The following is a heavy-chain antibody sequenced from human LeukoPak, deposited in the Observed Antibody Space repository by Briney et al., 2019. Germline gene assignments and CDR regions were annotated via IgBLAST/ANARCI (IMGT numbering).Heavy chain of an antibody. D-gene: IGHD1-7*01. CDR2: IYHSGST. V-gene: IGHV4-61*02. Sequence: TSQTLSLTCTVSGGSISSGSYYWSWIRQPAGKGLEWIGSIYHSGSTYYNPSLKSRVTISVDTSKNQFSLKLSSVTAADTAVYYCARVHRLELRLHAFDIWGQGTMVTVSS. CDR1: GGSISSGSYY. CDR3: ARVHRLELRLHAFDI. J-gene: IGHJ3*02.